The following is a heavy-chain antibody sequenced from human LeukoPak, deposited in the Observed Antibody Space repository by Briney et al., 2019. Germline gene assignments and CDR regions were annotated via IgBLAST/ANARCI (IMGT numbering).Heavy chain of an antibody. CDR3: VKEVTYYYGSGSYFDY. CDR2: ISSNGGST. CDR1: GFTFSSYA. D-gene: IGHD3-10*01. Sequence: GGSLRLSCSASGFTFSSYAMHWVHQAPGKGLEYVSAISSNGGSTYYADSVKGRFTISRDNSKNTLHLQMSSLRAEDTAVYYCVKEVTYYYGSGSYFDYWGQGTLVTVSS. V-gene: IGHV3-64D*06. J-gene: IGHJ4*02.